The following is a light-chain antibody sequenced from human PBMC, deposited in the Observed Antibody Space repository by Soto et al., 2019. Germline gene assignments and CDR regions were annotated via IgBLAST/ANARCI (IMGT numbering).Light chain of an antibody. V-gene: IGLV2-23*01. CDR1: SRDVGSYNL. CDR3: CSYAGSNTWV. J-gene: IGLJ3*02. CDR2: EGS. Sequence: QSVLTQPASVSGSPGQSITISCTGTSRDVGSYNLVSWYQKHPGKAPKLIIYEGSKRPSGVSDRFSGSKSGNTASLTISGLQAEDESDYYCCSYAGSNTWVFGGGTMVTVL.